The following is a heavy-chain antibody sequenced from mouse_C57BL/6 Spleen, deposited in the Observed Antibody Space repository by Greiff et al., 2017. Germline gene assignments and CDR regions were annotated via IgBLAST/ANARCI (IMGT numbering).Heavy chain of an antibody. D-gene: IGHD2-3*01. Sequence: QVHVKQSGAELVKPGASVKLSCKASGYTFTEYTIHWVKQRSGQGLEWIGWFYPGSGSIKYNEKFKDKATLTADKSSSTVYMELSRLTSEDSAVYFCARHEGDDGYYNYAMDYWGQGTSVTVSS. CDR3: ARHEGDDGYYNYAMDY. V-gene: IGHV1-62-2*01. CDR2: FYPGSGSI. CDR1: GYTFTEYT. J-gene: IGHJ4*01.